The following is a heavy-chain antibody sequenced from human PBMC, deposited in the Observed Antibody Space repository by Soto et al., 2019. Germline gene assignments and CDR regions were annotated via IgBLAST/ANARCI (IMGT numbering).Heavy chain of an antibody. J-gene: IGHJ5*02. V-gene: IGHV3-9*01. CDR1: GFTFDDYA. CDR2: ISWNSAVI. CDR3: AKYRSYNGSLNA. Sequence: PGGSLRLSCAASGFTFDDYAMHWVRQAPGKGLEWVSGISWNSAVIHYADSVKGRFTISRDNAKDSLYLQMNSLSAEDTALYYCAKYRSYNGSLNAWGQGTQVTVSS. D-gene: IGHD5-12*01.